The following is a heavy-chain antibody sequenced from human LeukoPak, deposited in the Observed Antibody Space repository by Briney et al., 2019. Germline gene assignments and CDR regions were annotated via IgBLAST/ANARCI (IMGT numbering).Heavy chain of an antibody. J-gene: IGHJ2*01. CDR2: IRNKANSYSI. CDR3: VRVMLGSSKFFDL. CDR1: GFTFSHYY. Sequence: GGSLRLSCAGSGFTFSHYYIDRVRQAPGKGLEWVARIRNKANSYSIEYAASVKGRFTISRDDSKNSVYLQMNSLKSEDTADYYCVRVMLGSSKFFDLWGRGTLVTVSS. V-gene: IGHV3-72*01. D-gene: IGHD1-26*01.